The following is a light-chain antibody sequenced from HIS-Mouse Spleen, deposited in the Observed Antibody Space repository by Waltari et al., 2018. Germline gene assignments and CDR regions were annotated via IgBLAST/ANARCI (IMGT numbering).Light chain of an antibody. J-gene: IGLJ2*01. Sequence: SYVLTQPPSVSVAPGKTARITCGGNNIGSKSVHWYQQKPGQAPVLVVYDDSDRPSGIPGRFSGSNSGNTATLTISGTQAMDEADYYCQAWDSSYSVFGGGTKLTVL. V-gene: IGLV3-21*01. CDR1: NIGSKS. CDR3: QAWDSSYSV. CDR2: DDS.